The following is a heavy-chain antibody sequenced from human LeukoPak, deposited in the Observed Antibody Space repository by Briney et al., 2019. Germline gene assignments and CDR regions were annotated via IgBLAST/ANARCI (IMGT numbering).Heavy chain of an antibody. V-gene: IGHV3-21*01. Sequence: GGSLRLSCAASGFTFSSCSMNWVRQAPGKGLEWVSSISSSSSYIYYADSVKGRFTISRDNAKNSLYLQMNSLRAEDTAVYYCARGDSIYGDYVAVYYFDYWGQGTLVTASS. CDR1: GFTFSSCS. D-gene: IGHD4-17*01. CDR3: ARGDSIYGDYVAVYYFDY. J-gene: IGHJ4*02. CDR2: ISSSSSYI.